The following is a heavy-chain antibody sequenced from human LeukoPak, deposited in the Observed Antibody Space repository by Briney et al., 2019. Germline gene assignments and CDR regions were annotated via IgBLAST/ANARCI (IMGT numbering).Heavy chain of an antibody. J-gene: IGHJ4*02. CDR3: ARDGPPYKLELAY. V-gene: IGHV4-39*07. CDR2: IYYSGST. D-gene: IGHD1-7*01. CDR1: GGSISSSSYY. Sequence: SETLSLTCTVSGGSISSSSYYWGWTRQPPGKGLEWIGSIYYSGSTYYNPSLKSRVTISVDTSKNQFSLKLSSVTAADTAVYYCARDGPPYKLELAYWGQGTLVTVSS.